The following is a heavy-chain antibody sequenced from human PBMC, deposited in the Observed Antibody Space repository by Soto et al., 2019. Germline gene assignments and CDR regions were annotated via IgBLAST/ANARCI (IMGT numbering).Heavy chain of an antibody. J-gene: IGHJ6*02. CDR3: ARARYYDSSGYYHFEYYYGMDV. Sequence: TLSLTCTVSGGSISSYYWSWIRQPAGKGLEWIGRIYTSGSTNYNPSLKSRVTMSVDTSKNQFSLKLSSVTAADTAVYYCARARYYDSSGYYHFEYYYGMDVWGQGTTVTVSS. D-gene: IGHD3-22*01. CDR2: IYTSGST. V-gene: IGHV4-4*07. CDR1: GGSISSYY.